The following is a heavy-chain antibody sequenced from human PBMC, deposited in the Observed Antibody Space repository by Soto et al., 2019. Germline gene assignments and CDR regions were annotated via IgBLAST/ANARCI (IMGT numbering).Heavy chain of an antibody. CDR3: AREGLTGTIGLYYYYGMDV. Sequence: ASETLSLTCTVSGGSISSYYWSWIRQPPGKGVEWIGYIYYSGSTNYNPSLKSRVTISVDTSKNQFSLKLSSVTAADTAVYYCAREGLTGTIGLYYYYGMDVWGQGTTVTVSS. V-gene: IGHV4-59*01. D-gene: IGHD1-7*01. CDR2: IYYSGST. J-gene: IGHJ6*02. CDR1: GGSISSYY.